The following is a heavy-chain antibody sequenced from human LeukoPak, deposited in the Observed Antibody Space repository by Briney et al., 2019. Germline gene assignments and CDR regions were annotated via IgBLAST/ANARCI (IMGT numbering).Heavy chain of an antibody. CDR3: AELGITMIGGV. Sequence: GASVKVSCKASGYTFTSYYMHWVRQAPGQGLEWMGIINPSGGSTSYAQKFQGRVTMTGDMSTSTVYMELSSLRSEDTAVYYCAELGITMIGGVWGKGTTVTISS. D-gene: IGHD3-10*02. CDR2: INPSGGST. V-gene: IGHV1-46*01. CDR1: GYTFTSYY. J-gene: IGHJ6*04.